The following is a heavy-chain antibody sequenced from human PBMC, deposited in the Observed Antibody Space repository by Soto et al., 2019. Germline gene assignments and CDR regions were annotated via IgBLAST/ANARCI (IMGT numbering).Heavy chain of an antibody. Sequence: SETLSLTCTVSGGSISSGGSYWGWIRQPPGKGLEWIGYIYYSGNTYFNPTLKSRVTLSVDTSKNQFSLNLSSVTAADTAVYYCVRYCSTTKCPFDYWGQGTLVTVS. CDR1: GGSISSGGSY. CDR3: VRYCSTTKCPFDY. V-gene: IGHV4-30-4*01. CDR2: IYYSGNT. J-gene: IGHJ4*02. D-gene: IGHD2-2*01.